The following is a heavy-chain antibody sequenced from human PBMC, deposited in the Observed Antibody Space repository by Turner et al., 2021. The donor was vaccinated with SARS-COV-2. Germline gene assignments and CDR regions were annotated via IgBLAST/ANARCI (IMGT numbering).Heavy chain of an antibody. Sequence: GSSITRSDHYWDVSRQPPGKRLYCIGIIHYVGTTYYNPSLKSQVTMSVHTSKNQCSLNLTSVTSADTAVYCCARLDRASRFSFDYWGQGRLLTVSS. J-gene: IGHJ4*02. CDR3: ARLDRASRFSFDY. CDR2: IHYVGTT. CDR1: GSSITRSDHY. V-gene: IGHV4-39*01. D-gene: IGHD3-10*01.